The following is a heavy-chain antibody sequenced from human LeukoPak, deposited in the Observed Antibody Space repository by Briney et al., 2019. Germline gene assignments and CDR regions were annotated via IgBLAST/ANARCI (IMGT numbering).Heavy chain of an antibody. CDR2: ISSSSTTM. CDR3: ARDRNWGFDY. Sequence: HSGGSLRLSCAASGFTFISYSMTWVRQAPGKGLEWVSYISSSSTTMSYTDSMKGRFTISRDNAKNSLYLQMNSLRDEDTAVYYCARDRNWGFDYWGQGTLVTVSS. CDR1: GFTFISYS. J-gene: IGHJ4*02. D-gene: IGHD7-27*01. V-gene: IGHV3-48*02.